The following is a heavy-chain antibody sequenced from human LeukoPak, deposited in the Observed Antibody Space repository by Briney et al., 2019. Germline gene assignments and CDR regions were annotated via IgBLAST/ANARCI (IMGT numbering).Heavy chain of an antibody. Sequence: GGSLRLSCAASGFTFSSYAMNWVRQAPGKGLEWVSAISGSGGATYYADSVKDRFTISRDHSKSTLYLQMSSLRAEDTALYYCARGQWLVTSSFDYWGQGTLVTVSS. J-gene: IGHJ4*02. CDR3: ARGQWLVTSSFDY. V-gene: IGHV3-23*01. CDR1: GFTFSSYA. CDR2: ISGSGGAT. D-gene: IGHD6-19*01.